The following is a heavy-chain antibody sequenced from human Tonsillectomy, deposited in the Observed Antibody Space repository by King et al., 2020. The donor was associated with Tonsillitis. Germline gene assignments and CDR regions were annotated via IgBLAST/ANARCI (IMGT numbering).Heavy chain of an antibody. CDR3: ARRGIINYGMDV. CDR2: IIPIFGAT. CDR1: GGTFNNYG. Sequence: QLVQSGAEVKKPGSSLKVSCKASGGTFNNYGISWVRQAPGQGLEWMGGIIPIFGATNYAQKFQGRVTITADESTRTAYMELSSLRSDDTAVDYCARRGIINYGMDVWGQGTTVIVSS. D-gene: IGHD2-15*01. V-gene: IGHV1-69*01. J-gene: IGHJ6*02.